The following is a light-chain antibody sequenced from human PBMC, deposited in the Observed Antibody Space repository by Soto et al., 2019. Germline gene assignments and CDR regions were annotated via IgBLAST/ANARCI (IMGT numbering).Light chain of an antibody. Sequence: QSVLTQPASVSGSHGQSITISCTGTSSDVGGYNYVSWYQQHPGKAPKLMIYEVSNRPSGVSNRFSGSKSGNTASLTISGLQAEDEADYYCSSYTSSSTFFGPGTKVTVL. J-gene: IGLJ1*01. V-gene: IGLV2-14*01. CDR2: EVS. CDR1: SSDVGGYNY. CDR3: SSYTSSSTF.